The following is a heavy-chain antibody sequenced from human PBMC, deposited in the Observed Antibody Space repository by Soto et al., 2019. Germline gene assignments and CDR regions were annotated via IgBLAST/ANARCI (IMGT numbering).Heavy chain of an antibody. D-gene: IGHD2-2*01. V-gene: IGHV3-23*01. J-gene: IGHJ4*02. CDR3: AKRGPLGFCASTSCYAFDY. Sequence: GSLRLSCAASGFTFNSYAMSWVRQALGKGLEWVSAISGSGGSTYYADSVKGRFTVSRDNSENTLYLQMNSLRVEDTAIYYCAKRGPLGFCASTSCYAFDYWGPGALVTVS. CDR2: ISGSGGST. CDR1: GFTFNSYA.